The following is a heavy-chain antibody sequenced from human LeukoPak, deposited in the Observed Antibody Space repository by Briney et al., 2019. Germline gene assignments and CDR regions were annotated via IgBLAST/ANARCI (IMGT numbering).Heavy chain of an antibody. CDR3: ARAPYGGNSRVENAFDI. CDR1: GYSISSGYY. V-gene: IGHV4-38-2*02. D-gene: IGHD4-23*01. J-gene: IGHJ3*02. Sequence: SETLSLTCTVSGYSISSGYYWGWIRQPPGKGLEWIGSIYHSGSTYYNPSLKSRVTISVDTSKNQFSLKLSSVTAADTAVYYCARAPYGGNSRVENAFDIWGQGTMVTVSS. CDR2: IYHSGST.